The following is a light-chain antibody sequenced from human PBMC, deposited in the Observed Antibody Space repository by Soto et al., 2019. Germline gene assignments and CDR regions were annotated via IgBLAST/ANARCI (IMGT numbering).Light chain of an antibody. CDR1: QGISSY. J-gene: IGKJ4*01. CDR3: QQLNSYPP. Sequence: IQLTQSPSSLSASVGDRVTITCRASQGISSYLAWYQQKPGKAPKLLIYAASTLQSGVPARFSGSASAKDFTLTISSLPPEDFANYYCQQLNSYPPFGGGTKVDIK. V-gene: IGKV1-9*01. CDR2: AAS.